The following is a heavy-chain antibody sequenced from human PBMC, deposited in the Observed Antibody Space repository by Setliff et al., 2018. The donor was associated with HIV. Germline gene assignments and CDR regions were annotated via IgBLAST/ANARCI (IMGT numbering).Heavy chain of an antibody. V-gene: IGHV3-74*01. CDR2: IAWHGGDP. J-gene: IGHJ4*02. Sequence: GGSLRLSCAASGFTFSNYWMHWVRQAPGKGLEWVSGIAWHGGDPRYADSVEGRFTISRDNAENSLYLQMNSLRVEDTAVYYCARGRVPFDYWGQGTLVTVSS. CDR3: ARGRVPFDY. D-gene: IGHD2-2*01. CDR1: GFTFSNYW.